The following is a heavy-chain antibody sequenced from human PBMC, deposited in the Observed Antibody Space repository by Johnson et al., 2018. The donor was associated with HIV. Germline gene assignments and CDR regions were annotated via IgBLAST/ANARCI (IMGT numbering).Heavy chain of an antibody. D-gene: IGHD1-14*01. CDR3: ARGPRNPGLDSFDI. CDR1: GFTFNDHW. V-gene: IGHV3-74*01. CDR2: INGDGSRT. Sequence: VQLVESGGGLVQPGGSLRLSCGASGFTFNDHWMQWVRQAPGKGLVWVSRINGDGSRTSYADSVKGRFTIARDNAKNTLYLQMNSLNTEDTALYYCARGPRNPGLDSFDIWGRGTMVTVSS. J-gene: IGHJ3*02.